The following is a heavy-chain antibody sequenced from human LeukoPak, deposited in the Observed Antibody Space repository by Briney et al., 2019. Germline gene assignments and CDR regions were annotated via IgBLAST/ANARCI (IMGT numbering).Heavy chain of an antibody. CDR2: ISGSGGSI. V-gene: IGHV3-23*01. J-gene: IGHJ4*02. CDR1: GFTFSSYA. D-gene: IGHD3-22*01. CDR3: AKGHQDYYDSSGYFFFDY. Sequence: GGSLRLSCAASGFTFSSYAMSWVRQTPGKGLEWVSGISGSGGSIYYADSVKGRFTISRDNSKNTLYLQMNSLRAEDTAVYYCAKGHQDYYDSSGYFFFDYWGQGTLVTVSS.